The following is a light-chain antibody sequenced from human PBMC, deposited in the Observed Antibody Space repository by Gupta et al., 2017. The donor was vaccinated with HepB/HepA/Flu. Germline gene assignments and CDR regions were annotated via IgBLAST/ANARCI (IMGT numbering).Light chain of an antibody. Sequence: SYVLTQPPSVSVAPGPTARITCGGDNIGTNTVHCYQQQPGQSPVLVIYDDSDRPSGIPERFSGSNSGTTATLTITRVKAGDEADYYCQAGDSNRDRWVFGGGTKLTVL. V-gene: IGLV3-21*02. J-gene: IGLJ3*02. CDR2: DDS. CDR3: QAGDSNRDRWV. CDR1: NIGTNT.